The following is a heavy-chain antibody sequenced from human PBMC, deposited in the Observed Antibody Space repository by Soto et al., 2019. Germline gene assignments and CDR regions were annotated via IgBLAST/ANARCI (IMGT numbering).Heavy chain of an antibody. CDR2: IIPIFGTA. CDR3: ASVAARRYYYYYMDV. J-gene: IGHJ6*03. CDR1: GGTFSSYA. Sequence: SVKVSCKASGGTFSSYAISWVRQAPGQGLEWMGGIIPIFGTANYAQRFQGRVTITADESTSTAYMELSSLRSEDTAVYYCASVAARRYYYYYMDVGGKGTTVTVSS. D-gene: IGHD6-6*01. V-gene: IGHV1-69*13.